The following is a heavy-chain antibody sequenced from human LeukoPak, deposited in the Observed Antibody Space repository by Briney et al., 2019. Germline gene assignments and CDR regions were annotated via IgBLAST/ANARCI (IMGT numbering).Heavy chain of an antibody. Sequence: GGSLRLSCAASGIIFSAYTMNWVRQAPGRGLEWVGRIISRTYGGTADYAAPVQGRFTVSRDDSKNTLYLQMNSLKTEDTAVYYCITGYCSRASCYSWGQGTLVTVSS. V-gene: IGHV3-15*01. CDR2: IISRTYGGTA. J-gene: IGHJ5*02. CDR1: GIIFSAYT. CDR3: ITGYCSRASCYS. D-gene: IGHD2-2*01.